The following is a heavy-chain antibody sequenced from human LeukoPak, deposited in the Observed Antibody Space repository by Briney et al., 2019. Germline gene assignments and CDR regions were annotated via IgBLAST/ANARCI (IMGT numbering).Heavy chain of an antibody. Sequence: SETLSLTCAVSGGSISSGGYSWSWIRQPPGKGLEWIGYIYYSGSTYYNPSLKSRVTISVDTSKNQFSLKLSSVTAADTAVYYCARGRELYSSSSEHYYYYYMDVWGKGTTVTVSS. CDR2: IYYSGST. D-gene: IGHD6-6*01. V-gene: IGHV4-30-4*07. CDR1: GGSISSGGYS. J-gene: IGHJ6*03. CDR3: ARGRELYSSSSEHYYYYYMDV.